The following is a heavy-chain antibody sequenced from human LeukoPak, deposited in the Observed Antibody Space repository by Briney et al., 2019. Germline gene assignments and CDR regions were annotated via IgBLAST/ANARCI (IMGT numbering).Heavy chain of an antibody. D-gene: IGHD2-15*01. V-gene: IGHV3-74*01. CDR2: INSDGSYT. Sequence: GGSLRLSCTASGFTFSTYWMHWVRQAPGKGLVWVSLINSDGSYTDFADSVKGRFTISRDNAQSTLYLQMNSLRVEDTAVYYCATELRESGASSRNAFDIWGQGTVVSASS. CDR1: GFTFSTYW. J-gene: IGHJ3*02. CDR3: ATELRESGASSRNAFDI.